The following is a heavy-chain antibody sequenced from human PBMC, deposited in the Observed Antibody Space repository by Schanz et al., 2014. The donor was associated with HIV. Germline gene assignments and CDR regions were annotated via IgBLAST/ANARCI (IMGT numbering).Heavy chain of an antibody. CDR3: ARGDGGYWYYFDY. CDR2: ISYDGSNK. V-gene: IGHV3-30*19. D-gene: IGHD5-12*01. CDR1: GFTFSSYG. J-gene: IGHJ4*02. Sequence: QVQLLESGGGVVQPGRSLRLSCAASGFTFSSYGMQWVRQAPGKGLEWVTVISYDGSNKYYADSVKGRFTISRDNSKNTLYLQMNSLRAEDTAVYYCARGDGGYWYYFDYWGQGTLVTVSS.